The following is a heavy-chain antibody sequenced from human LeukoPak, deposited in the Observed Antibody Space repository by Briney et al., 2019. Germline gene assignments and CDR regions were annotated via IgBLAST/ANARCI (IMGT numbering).Heavy chain of an antibody. Sequence: GGSLRLSCAASGFTFSSQSMSWVRQAPGKGLEWVSSISTSSSYIYYADSVKGRFTISRNNAKNSLYLQMNSLRAEDTAVYYCARGSDNYGGYVDYWGQGTLVTVSS. CDR1: GFTFSSQS. V-gene: IGHV3-21*01. CDR3: ARGSDNYGGYVDY. CDR2: ISTSSSYI. D-gene: IGHD2-21*01. J-gene: IGHJ4*02.